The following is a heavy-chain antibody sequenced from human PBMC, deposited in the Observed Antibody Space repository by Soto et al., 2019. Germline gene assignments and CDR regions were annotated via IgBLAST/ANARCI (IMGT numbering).Heavy chain of an antibody. Sequence: PTLVNPTQTLTLTCTFSGFSLSTSGMCVSWIRQPPGKALEWLALIDWDDDKYYSTSLKTRLTISKDTSKNQVVLTMTNMDPVDTATYYCARILASGKGYYYYGMDVWGQGTTVTVSS. CDR1: GFSLSTSGMC. J-gene: IGHJ6*02. CDR3: ARILASGKGYYYYGMDV. D-gene: IGHD6-13*01. V-gene: IGHV2-70*01. CDR2: IDWDDDK.